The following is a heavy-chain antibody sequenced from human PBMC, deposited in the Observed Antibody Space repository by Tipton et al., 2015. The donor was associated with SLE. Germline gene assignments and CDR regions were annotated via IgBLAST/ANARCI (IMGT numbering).Heavy chain of an antibody. D-gene: IGHD6-13*01. CDR2: PFPPRLLL. CDR3: ARWGIAAAGVHWNYGLDV. V-gene: IGHV3-7*03. J-gene: IGHJ6*01. CDR1: GFTFSSYW. Sequence: SLRLSCAASGFTFSSYWMSWVRQAPGKGLEWVANPFPPRLLLPVAYTHHRAHATARNHVCRLLLDKKNSLRAEDTAVYYCARWGIAAAGVHWNYGLDVWG.